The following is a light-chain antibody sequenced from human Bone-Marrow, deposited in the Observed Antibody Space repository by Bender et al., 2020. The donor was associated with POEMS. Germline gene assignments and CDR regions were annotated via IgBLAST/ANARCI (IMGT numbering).Light chain of an antibody. V-gene: IGLV2-11*01. Sequence: QSALTQPRSVSGSPGQSVTISCTGSSSDVGGYDYVSWYQQHPGKVPKLIISDVTKRPSGVPDRFSGSRSGNMASLTISGLQSEDEAEYYCCSYAGSYTLVFGGGTKLTVL. J-gene: IGLJ3*02. CDR2: DVT. CDR3: CSYAGSYTLV. CDR1: SSDVGGYDY.